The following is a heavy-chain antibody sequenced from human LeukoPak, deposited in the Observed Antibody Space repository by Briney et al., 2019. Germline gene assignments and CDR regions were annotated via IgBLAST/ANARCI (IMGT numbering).Heavy chain of an antibody. V-gene: IGHV4-38-2*02. CDR2: IYHSGST. CDR1: GYSISSGYY. Sequence: SETLSLTCAVSGYSISSGYYWGRIRQPPGKGLEWIGSIYHSGSTYYNPSLKSRVTISVDTSKNQFSLKLSSVTAADTAVYYCARDERYSYGYGVGYWGQGTLVTVSS. D-gene: IGHD5-18*01. CDR3: ARDERYSYGYGVGY. J-gene: IGHJ4*02.